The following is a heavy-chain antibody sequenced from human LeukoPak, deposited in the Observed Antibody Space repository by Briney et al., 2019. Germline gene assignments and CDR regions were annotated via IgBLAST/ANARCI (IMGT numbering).Heavy chain of an antibody. CDR2: INWNGGST. Sequence: GGSLRLSCAGPGYIFDDYGMRWVRQAPGKGLEWVAGINWNGGSTGYAASVKGRCTISRDIAKTALYLEMNSLRVEDTAFYYCVRLGRDGYTYGAAYWGQGALVTVSS. D-gene: IGHD5-24*01. CDR1: GYIFDDYG. V-gene: IGHV3-20*04. CDR3: VRLGRDGYTYGAAY. J-gene: IGHJ1*01.